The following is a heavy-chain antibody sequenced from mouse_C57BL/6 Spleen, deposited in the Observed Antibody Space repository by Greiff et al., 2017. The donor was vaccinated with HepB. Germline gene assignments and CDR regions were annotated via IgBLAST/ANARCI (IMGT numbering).Heavy chain of an antibody. CDR1: GYTFTDYE. CDR3: TRGRYGSSSYYFDY. J-gene: IGHJ2*01. V-gene: IGHV1-15*01. Sequence: QVQLQQSGAELVRPGASVTLSCKASGYTFTDYEMHWVKQTPVHGLEWIGAIDPETGGTAYNQKFKGKAILTADKSSSTAYMELRSLTSEDSAVYYCTRGRYGSSSYYFDYWGQGTTLTVSS. CDR2: IDPETGGT. D-gene: IGHD1-1*01.